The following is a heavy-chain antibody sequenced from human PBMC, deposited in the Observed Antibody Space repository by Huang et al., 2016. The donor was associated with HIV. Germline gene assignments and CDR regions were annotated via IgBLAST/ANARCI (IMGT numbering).Heavy chain of an antibody. Sequence: QVPLVQSGAEVRKPGSSVKVSCRASGGSFNNFGINWVRQAPGQGLEWMGGIIPRFGTRNDAQRFQGRVTITADETTGVVYMELSSLRSDDTAVYFCAKRGGAWGSPYAFDLWGPGTMVTVSS. CDR2: IIPRFGTR. CDR1: GGSFNNFG. CDR3: AKRGGAWGSPYAFDL. V-gene: IGHV1-69*13. D-gene: IGHD3-16*01. J-gene: IGHJ3*01.